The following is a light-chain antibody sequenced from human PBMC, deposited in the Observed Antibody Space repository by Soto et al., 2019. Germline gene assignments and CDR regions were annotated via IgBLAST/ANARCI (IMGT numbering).Light chain of an antibody. CDR3: SSYTSSSTLLYV. CDR2: DDS. Sequence: QSALTQPASVSGSPGQSITISCTGTSSYVGGYNYVSWYQQHPGKAPKLMIYDDSNRPSGVSNRFSGSKSGNTASLTISGLQAEDEADYYCSSYTSSSTLLYVFGTGTKLTFL. J-gene: IGLJ1*01. V-gene: IGLV2-14*01. CDR1: SSYVGGYNY.